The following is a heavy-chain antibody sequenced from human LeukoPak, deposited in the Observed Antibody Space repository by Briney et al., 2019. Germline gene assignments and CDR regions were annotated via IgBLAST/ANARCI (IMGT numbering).Heavy chain of an antibody. D-gene: IGHD6-6*01. V-gene: IGHV1-2*02. Sequence: ASVKVSCKASGYTFTSYDINWVRQATGQGLEWMGWINPNNGGTNYAQKFQGRVTMTRDTSISTAYMEMSRLRSDDTAVYYCARDPSYSSSPGFDYWGQGTLVTVSS. J-gene: IGHJ4*02. CDR1: GYTFTSYD. CDR3: ARDPSYSSSPGFDY. CDR2: INPNNGGT.